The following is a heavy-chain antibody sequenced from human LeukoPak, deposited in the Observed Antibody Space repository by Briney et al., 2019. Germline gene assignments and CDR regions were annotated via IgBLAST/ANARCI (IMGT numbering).Heavy chain of an antibody. V-gene: IGHV3-72*01. CDR1: GFIFSNHY. D-gene: IGHD3-9*01. CDR2: IRHKVHSYTT. J-gene: IGHJ4*02. CDR3: ARHAADYDVLTGSYSGDYFDY. Sequence: GVSLRLSCAASGFIFSNHYRDWVRQAPGKGLEWVGRIRHKVHSYTTEYAASVRGRFIISRDDSQNSLYLQMNSLKTDDTAVYYCARHAADYDVLTGSYSGDYFDYWGQGTLVTVSS.